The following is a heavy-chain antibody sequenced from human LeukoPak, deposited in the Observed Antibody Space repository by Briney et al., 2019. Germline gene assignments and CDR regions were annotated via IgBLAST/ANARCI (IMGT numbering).Heavy chain of an antibody. D-gene: IGHD6-13*01. V-gene: IGHV3-23*01. CDR3: AKGVQQLARIRRFDY. CDR1: GFTFSTYA. CDR2: IIGSDGST. J-gene: IGHJ4*02. Sequence: GGSLRLSCAASGFTFSTYAMSWVRQAPGKGLEWVSGIIGSDGSTDYADSVKGRFTISRDNSKNKLYLQMNSLRAEGTAVYYCAKGVQQLARIRRFDYWGQGTLVTVSS.